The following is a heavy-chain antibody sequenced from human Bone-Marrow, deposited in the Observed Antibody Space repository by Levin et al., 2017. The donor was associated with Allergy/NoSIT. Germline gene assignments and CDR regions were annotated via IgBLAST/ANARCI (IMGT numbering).Heavy chain of an antibody. J-gene: IGHJ6*02. CDR1: GLSFSNYD. CDR2: ISGGSSRI. CDR3: ASWAMFYYDGSDFDYFYYGMDV. D-gene: IGHD3-16*01. V-gene: IGHV3-21*06. Sequence: GGSLRLSCAASGLSFSNYDMNLVRQAPGKGLEWVSSISGGSSRIYYADSVKGRFTISRDNAKNSLYLQMNSLRVEDTAVYYCASWAMFYYDGSDFDYFYYGMDVWGQGTTVTVSS.